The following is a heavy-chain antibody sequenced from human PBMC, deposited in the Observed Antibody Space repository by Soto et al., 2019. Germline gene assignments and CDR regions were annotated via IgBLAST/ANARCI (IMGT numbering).Heavy chain of an antibody. Sequence: ASVKVSCKASGYTFTSYAMHWVRQAPGQRLEWMGWINAGNGNTKYSQKFQGRVTITRDTSASTAYMELSSLRSEDTAVYYCARRKVGATSDWFDPWGQGTLVTVSS. D-gene: IGHD1-26*01. V-gene: IGHV1-3*01. CDR2: INAGNGNT. CDR3: ARRKVGATSDWFDP. J-gene: IGHJ5*02. CDR1: GYTFTSYA.